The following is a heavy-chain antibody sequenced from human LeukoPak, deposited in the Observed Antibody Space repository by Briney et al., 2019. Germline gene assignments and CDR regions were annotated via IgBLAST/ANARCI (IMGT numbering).Heavy chain of an antibody. CDR1: GFTCSNAW. Sequence: GGSLRLSSGASGFTCSNAWMSWVRQAPGKGLEWVGRIKSKTDGRTTDYAAPVKGRFTISRDNAKNSLYLQMNSLRVEDTAVYYCARNRGSSSSEALDYWGQGTLVTVSS. CDR2: IKSKTDGRTT. D-gene: IGHD6-6*01. J-gene: IGHJ4*02. V-gene: IGHV3-15*01. CDR3: ARNRGSSSSEALDY.